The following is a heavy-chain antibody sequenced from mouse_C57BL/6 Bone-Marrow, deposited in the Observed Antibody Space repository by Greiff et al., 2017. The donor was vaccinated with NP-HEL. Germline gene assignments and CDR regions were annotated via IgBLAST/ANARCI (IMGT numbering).Heavy chain of an antibody. CDR3: TQITTVVPFAY. V-gene: IGHV1-5*01. D-gene: IGHD1-1*01. Sequence: VQLQQSGTVLARPGASVKMSCKTSGYTFTSYWMHWVKQRPGQGLEWIGAIYPGNSDTSYNQKFKGKAKLPAVTSASTAYMELSSLTNEDSAVYYCTQITTVVPFAYWGQGTLVTVSA. CDR2: IYPGNSDT. J-gene: IGHJ3*01. CDR1: GYTFTSYW.